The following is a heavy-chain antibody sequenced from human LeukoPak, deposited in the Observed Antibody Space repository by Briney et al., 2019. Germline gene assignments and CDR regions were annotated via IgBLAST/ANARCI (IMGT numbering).Heavy chain of an antibody. CDR1: GYSISSGYY. Sequence: PSETLSLTCTVSGYSISSGYYWGWIRQPPGKGLEWIGSIYHSGSTYYNPSLKSRVTISVDTSKNQFSLKLSSVTAADTAVYYCARFPPGMDVWGKGTTITVSS. CDR3: ARFPPGMDV. V-gene: IGHV4-38-2*02. CDR2: IYHSGST. J-gene: IGHJ6*04.